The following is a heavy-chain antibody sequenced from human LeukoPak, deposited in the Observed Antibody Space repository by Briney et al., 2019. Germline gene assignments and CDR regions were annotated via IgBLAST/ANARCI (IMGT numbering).Heavy chain of an antibody. CDR2: IWYDGSNK. CDR3: ARDLRWSHYWYFDL. D-gene: IGHD2-15*01. CDR1: GFTFSSYG. Sequence: GRSLRLSCAASGFTFSSYGMHWVRQAPGKGLEWVAVIWYDGSNKYYADSVKGRFTISRDNSKNTLYLQMNSLRAEDTAVYYCARDLRWSHYWYFDLWGRGTLVTVSS. V-gene: IGHV3-33*01. J-gene: IGHJ2*01.